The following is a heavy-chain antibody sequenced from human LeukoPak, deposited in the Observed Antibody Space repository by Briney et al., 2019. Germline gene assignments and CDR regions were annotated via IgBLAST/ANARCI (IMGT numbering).Heavy chain of an antibody. Sequence: ASVKVSCKASGYTFTSYDINWVRQATGQGLEWMGWMNPNSGNTGYAQKFQGRVTMTTDTSTTTAYMELRSLRSEDTAVYYCATVYYDILTGYSDYWGQGTLVTVSS. CDR3: ATVYYDILTGYSDY. J-gene: IGHJ4*02. CDR2: MNPNSGNT. D-gene: IGHD3-9*01. CDR1: GYTFTSYD. V-gene: IGHV1-8*01.